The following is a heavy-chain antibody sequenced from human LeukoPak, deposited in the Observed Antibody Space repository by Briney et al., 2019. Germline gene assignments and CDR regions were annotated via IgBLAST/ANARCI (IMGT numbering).Heavy chain of an antibody. V-gene: IGHV4-59*08. CDR3: ARHGRNDGFDY. CDR2: IYYSGST. Sequence: SEALALTWSGSGGSISSYYWSWGRQPPGKGLEWIGYIYYSGSTNYNPSLKSGVTISVDTSKNQFSLKLSSVAAADTAVYYCARHGRNDGFDYWGQGTLVTVSS. J-gene: IGHJ4*02. CDR1: GGSISSYY. D-gene: IGHD1-1*01.